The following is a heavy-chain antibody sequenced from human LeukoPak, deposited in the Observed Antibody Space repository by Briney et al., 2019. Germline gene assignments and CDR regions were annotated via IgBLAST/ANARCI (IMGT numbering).Heavy chain of an antibody. CDR3: AKGSSGYFFDL. V-gene: IGHV3-23*01. CDR1: GFIFNNYG. J-gene: IGHJ4*02. D-gene: IGHD3-22*01. Sequence: GALRLSCAASGFIFNNYGLVWVRQAPGKGQEWVSAISNDGGGTTYADFVKGRFSVSRDNSKNTLFLQMNSLRAEDTALYYCAKGSSGYFFDLWGQGTLVTVSS. CDR2: ISNDGGGT.